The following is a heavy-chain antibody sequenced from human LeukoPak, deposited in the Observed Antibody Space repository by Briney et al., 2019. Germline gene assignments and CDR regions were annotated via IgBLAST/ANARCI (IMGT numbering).Heavy chain of an antibody. V-gene: IGHV3-48*02. J-gene: IGHJ4*02. CDR2: ISSSSSTI. Sequence: GGSLKLSCAASGFTFSTYSMNWVRQAPGKGLEWVSYISSSSSTIYYADSVKGRFTISRDNAKNSLYLQMNSLRDEDTAVYSCARSYSSGWFYFDYRGQGTLVTVSS. D-gene: IGHD6-19*01. CDR3: ARSYSSGWFYFDY. CDR1: GFTFSTYS.